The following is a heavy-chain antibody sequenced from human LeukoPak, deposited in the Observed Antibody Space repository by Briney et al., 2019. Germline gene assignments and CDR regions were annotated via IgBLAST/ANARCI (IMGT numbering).Heavy chain of an antibody. CDR1: GGSISSYY. V-gene: IGHV4-59*01. D-gene: IGHD3-10*01. CDR3: ARDLYFTMVRGVMVY. Sequence: PSETLSLTCTVSGGSISSYYWSWIRQPPGKGLEWIGYIYYSGSTNYNPSLKSRVTISVDTSKNQFSLKLSSVTAADTAVYYCARDLYFTMVRGVMVYWGQGTLVTVSS. CDR2: IYYSGST. J-gene: IGHJ4*02.